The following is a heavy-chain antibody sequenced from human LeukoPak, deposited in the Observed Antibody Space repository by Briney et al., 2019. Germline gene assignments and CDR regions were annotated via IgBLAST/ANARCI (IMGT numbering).Heavy chain of an antibody. J-gene: IGHJ3*02. D-gene: IGHD2-2*01. CDR2: ISSSSSTI. CDR1: GFTFSNYA. Sequence: GGSLRLSCAASGFTFSNYAMSWVRQAPGKGLEWVSYISSSSSTIYYADSVKGRFTISRDNAKNSLYLQMNSLRAEDTAVYYCARPIGYCSSTSCFKDAFDIWGQGTMVTVSS. V-gene: IGHV3-48*04. CDR3: ARPIGYCSSTSCFKDAFDI.